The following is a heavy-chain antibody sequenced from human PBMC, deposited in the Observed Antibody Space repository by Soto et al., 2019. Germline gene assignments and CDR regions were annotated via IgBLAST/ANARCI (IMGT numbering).Heavy chain of an antibody. V-gene: IGHV4-59*01. CDR3: ARQRTSVVTQAYFDS. D-gene: IGHD2-21*02. CDR1: GGSISSYY. Sequence: SETLSLTCTVSGGSISSYYWSWIRQHPGKGLEWIGYIYYSGSTNYNPSLKSRVTISVDTSKNQFSLKLSSVTAADTAVYYCARQRTSVVTQAYFDSWGQGSLVTVSS. J-gene: IGHJ4*02. CDR2: IYYSGST.